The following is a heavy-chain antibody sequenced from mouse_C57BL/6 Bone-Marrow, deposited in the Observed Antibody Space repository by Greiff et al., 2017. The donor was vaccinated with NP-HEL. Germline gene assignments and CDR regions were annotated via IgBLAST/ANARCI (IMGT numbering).Heavy chain of an antibody. CDR3: TTATGNYFDY. CDR1: GFNIKDDY. V-gene: IGHV14-4*01. CDR2: IDPENGDT. Sequence: VQLKHSGAELVRPGASVKLSCTASGFNIKDDYMHWVKQRPEQGLEWIGWIDPENGDTEYASKFQGKATITADTSSNTAYLQLSSLTSEDTAVYYCTTATGNYFDYWGQGTTLTVSS. J-gene: IGHJ2*01. D-gene: IGHD1-1*01.